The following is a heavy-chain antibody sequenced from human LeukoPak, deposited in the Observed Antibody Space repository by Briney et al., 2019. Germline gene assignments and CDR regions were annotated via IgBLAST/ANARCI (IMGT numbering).Heavy chain of an antibody. J-gene: IGHJ3*02. CDR1: GFTFKNYW. D-gene: IGHD3-10*01. V-gene: IGHV3-21*01. CDR2: ISSSSSYI. CDR3: ARDAYYYGSGSYAFDI. Sequence: GGSLRLSCAASGFTFKNYWMTWVRQAPGKGLEWVSSISSSSSYIYYADSVKGRFTISRDNAKNSLYLQMNSLGAEDTAVYYCARDAYYYGSGSYAFDIWGQGTMVTVSS.